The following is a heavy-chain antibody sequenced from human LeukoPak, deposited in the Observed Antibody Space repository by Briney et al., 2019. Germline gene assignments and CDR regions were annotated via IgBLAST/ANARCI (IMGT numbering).Heavy chain of an antibody. D-gene: IGHD3-10*01. CDR2: IWYDGSNK. J-gene: IGHJ4*02. CDR3: ARDFGFGESDY. V-gene: IGHV3-33*01. CDR1: GFTFSSYG. Sequence: GGSLRLSCAASGFTFSSYGMHWVRQAPGKGLEWVAVIWYDGSNKYYADSVKGRFTISRDNSKNTLYLQMNSLRAEDTAVYYCARDFGFGESDYWGQGTLVTVSS.